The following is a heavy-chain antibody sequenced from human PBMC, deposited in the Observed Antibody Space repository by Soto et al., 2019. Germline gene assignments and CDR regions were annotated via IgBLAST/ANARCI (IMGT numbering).Heavy chain of an antibody. D-gene: IGHD5-12*01. CDR2: LIPTLGIA. Sequence: QVQLVQSGAEVKKPGSSVKVSCKASGGTFSSYTISWVRQAPGQGLEWMGRLIPTLGIANYAQKFQGRVTITADKSTSTAYMELSSLRSEDTAVYYCAREALYSAYENYYYYGMAVWGQGTTVTVSS. CDR3: AREALYSAYENYYYYGMAV. J-gene: IGHJ6*02. CDR1: GGTFSSYT. V-gene: IGHV1-69*08.